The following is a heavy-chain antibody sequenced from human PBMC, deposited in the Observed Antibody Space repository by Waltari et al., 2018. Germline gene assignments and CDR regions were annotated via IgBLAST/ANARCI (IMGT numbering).Heavy chain of an antibody. J-gene: IGHJ6*03. CDR3: ASHLEDYYYYMDV. Sequence: EVLLVESGGGLVTPGGSLRLSCAASGFNFNSYPMNWVRQAPGKGLEWVSSIGSSSDYIYYADSVKGRFTTSRDNARNSLYLQMSSLRDEDTAVYFCASHLEDYYYYMDVWGKGTTVTVSS. CDR1: GFNFNSYP. CDR2: IGSSSDYI. V-gene: IGHV3-21*02.